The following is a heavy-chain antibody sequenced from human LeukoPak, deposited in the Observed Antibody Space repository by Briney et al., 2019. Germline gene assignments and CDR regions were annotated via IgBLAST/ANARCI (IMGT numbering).Heavy chain of an antibody. CDR3: ARVYGRNGVDY. Sequence: GASVKVSCKAYGYTFTGYYMHWVRQAPGQGLEWTGWINPNSGGTNYAQKFQGRVTMTRDTSISTAYMELSRLRSDDTAVYYCARVYGRNGVDYWGQGTLVTVSS. D-gene: IGHD4-17*01. CDR1: GYTFTGYY. CDR2: INPNSGGT. V-gene: IGHV1-2*02. J-gene: IGHJ4*02.